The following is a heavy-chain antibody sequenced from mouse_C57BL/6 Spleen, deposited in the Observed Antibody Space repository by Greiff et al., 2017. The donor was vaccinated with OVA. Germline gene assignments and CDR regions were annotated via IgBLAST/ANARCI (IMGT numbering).Heavy chain of an antibody. CDR3: ARRRGLRYDAMDY. V-gene: IGHV1-55*01. CDR1: GYTFTSYW. CDR2: IYPGSGST. J-gene: IGHJ4*01. Sequence: QVHVKQPGAELVKPGASVKMSCKASGYTFTSYWITWVKQRPGQGLEWIGDIYPGSGSTNYNEKFKSKATLTVDTSSSTAYMQLSSLTSEDSAVYYCARRRGLRYDAMDYWGQGTSVTVSS. D-gene: IGHD1-1*01.